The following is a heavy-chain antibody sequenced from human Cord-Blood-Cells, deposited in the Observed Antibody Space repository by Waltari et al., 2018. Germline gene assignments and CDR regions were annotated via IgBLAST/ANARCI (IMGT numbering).Heavy chain of an antibody. CDR1: GYTFTSYA. J-gene: IGHJ6*02. CDR3: ARDGDYGSADYYYYYGMDV. D-gene: IGHD3-10*01. V-gene: IGHV1-3*01. Sequence: QVQLVQSGAEVKKPGASVKVSCKASGYTFTSYAMHWERPAPGQRLEWMGWNNAGNGNTKYSQKFQGRVTITRDTSASTAYMELSSLRSEDTAVYYCARDGDYGSADYYYYYGMDVWGQGTTVTVSS. CDR2: NNAGNGNT.